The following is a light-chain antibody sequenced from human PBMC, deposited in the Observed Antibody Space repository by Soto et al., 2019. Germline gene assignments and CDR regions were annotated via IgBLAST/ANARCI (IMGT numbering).Light chain of an antibody. J-gene: IGKJ2*01. V-gene: IGKV1-8*01. CDR1: QGISSY. CDR2: AAS. CDR3: QQYYGYSYT. Sequence: AIRMTQSPSSLSASTGDRVTITCRASQGISSYLAWYQQKPGKAPKLLIYAASTLQSGVPSRFSGSGSGTDFTLTISCLQSEDFATYYCQQYYGYSYTFGQGTKLEIK.